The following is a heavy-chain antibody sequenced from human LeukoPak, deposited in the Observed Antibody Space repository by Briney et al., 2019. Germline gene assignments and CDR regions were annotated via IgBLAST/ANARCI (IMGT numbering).Heavy chain of an antibody. CDR2: ICWDGGST. CDR3: AATYYDYVWGSLDY. D-gene: IGHD3-16*01. V-gene: IGHV3-43D*04. Sequence: GGSLGPSVPAPGFTFVDYAMNWFGQAPGKVLGWASLICWDGGSTYYADSVKGRFTISRDNSKNSLYLQMNSLRAEDTALYYCAATYYDYVWGSLDYWGQGTLVTVSS. CDR1: GFTFVDYA. J-gene: IGHJ4*02.